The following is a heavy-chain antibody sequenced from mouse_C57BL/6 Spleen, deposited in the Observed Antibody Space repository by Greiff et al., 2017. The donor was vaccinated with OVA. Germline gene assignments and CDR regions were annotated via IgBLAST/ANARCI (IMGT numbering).Heavy chain of an antibody. J-gene: IGHJ2*01. D-gene: IGHD4-1*01. CDR2: IWSGGST. CDR1: GFSLTSYG. V-gene: IGHV2-2*01. CDR3: ARGDWDVNVSFDY. Sequence: QVQLKESGPGLVQPSQSLSITCTVSGFSLTSYGVHWVRQSPGKGLEWLGVIWSGGSTDYNAAFISRLSISKENYKSQVFFKMIRLQADDTAIYYFARGDWDVNVSFDYWGQGTTLTVSS.